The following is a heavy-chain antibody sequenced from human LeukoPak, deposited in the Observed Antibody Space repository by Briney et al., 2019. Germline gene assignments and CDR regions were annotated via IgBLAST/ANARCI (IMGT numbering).Heavy chain of an antibody. CDR2: TYYRSQWYT. V-gene: IGHV6-1*01. Sequence: SQTLSLTCPISGGSVSSDSAAWNCTRQSPARGLEWLGRTYYRSQWYTDYAGSVQSRIIINPDTSKNQFSLQLNSVTPEDTAVYYCARAGSGSYTDYWGQGTLVTVSS. J-gene: IGHJ4*02. CDR3: ARAGSGSYTDY. D-gene: IGHD1-26*01. CDR1: GGSVSSDSAA.